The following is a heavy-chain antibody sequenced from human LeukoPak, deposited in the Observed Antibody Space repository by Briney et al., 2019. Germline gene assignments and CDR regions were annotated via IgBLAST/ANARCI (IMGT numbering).Heavy chain of an antibody. CDR2: IYYTGII. V-gene: IGHV4-61*08. D-gene: IGHD3-10*01. CDR1: GGSVSSGVYY. J-gene: IGHJ5*02. Sequence: SETLSLTCSVSGGSVSSGVYYWSWVRQPPGKGLEWIGYIYYTGIITYNPSLKSRITISRDTSNNQFSLKLSSVTAADTAVYYCAREITMVSRGERWFDPWGQGTLVTVSS. CDR3: AREITMVSRGERWFDP.